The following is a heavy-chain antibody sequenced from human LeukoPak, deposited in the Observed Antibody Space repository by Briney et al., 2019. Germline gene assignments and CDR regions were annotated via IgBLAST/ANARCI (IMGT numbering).Heavy chain of an antibody. CDR1: GITFSRYS. J-gene: IGHJ4*02. D-gene: IGHD3-10*01. CDR2: ISSNSSTI. V-gene: IGHV3-48*04. CDR3: AMVRGVIFDY. Sequence: GGSLRLSCAASGITFSRYSMNWVRQAPGKGLEWVSYISSNSSTIYYADSVKGRLTISRDDAKNSLYLQMNSLRVEDTAVYYCAMVRGVIFDYWAREPWSPSPQ.